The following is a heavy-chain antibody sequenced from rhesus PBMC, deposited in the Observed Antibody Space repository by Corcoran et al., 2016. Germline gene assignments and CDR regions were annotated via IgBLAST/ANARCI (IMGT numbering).Heavy chain of an antibody. D-gene: IGHD3-28*01. CDR2: INRGGGTT. CDR1: GFTFCSYC. Sequence: VQLVESGGGLAKPGWSMIRFCASYGFTFCSYCITRVSHAPGKGLEWVSAINRGGGTTYYADSVKGRFTISRDNSKNTLSRQMNSLRAEDTAVYYCANMIEYFEFWGQGALVTVSS. J-gene: IGHJ1*01. V-gene: IGHV3S25*01. CDR3: ANMIEYFEF.